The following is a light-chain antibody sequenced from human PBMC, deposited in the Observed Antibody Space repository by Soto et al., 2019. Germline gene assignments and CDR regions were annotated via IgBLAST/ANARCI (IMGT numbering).Light chain of an antibody. J-gene: IGKJ1*01. CDR3: QQTYSAPRT. CDR1: QNIGKY. Sequence: DIQMTQSPSSLSTSVGDRLTITCRASQNIGKYLNWYQQKPGKAPKLLISAASTLQSGVPSRFSGGGSGTDFTLAISSLQPEDFATYYCQQTYSAPRTFGQGTKVEIK. V-gene: IGKV1-39*01. CDR2: AAS.